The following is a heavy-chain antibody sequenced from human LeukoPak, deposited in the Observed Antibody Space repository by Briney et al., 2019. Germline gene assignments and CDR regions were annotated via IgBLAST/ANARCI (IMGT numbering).Heavy chain of an antibody. CDR2: ISSGSFSI. Sequence: GGSLRLSCAASGFTFSNYSMNWVRQASGRGLEWISYISSGSFSIHYADSVKGRFTISRDNARNSLYLQMNSLRDEDTAVYYCARRINYFDSWGQGTLVTVSS. V-gene: IGHV3-48*02. CDR3: ARRINYFDS. CDR1: GFTFSNYS. J-gene: IGHJ4*02. D-gene: IGHD5-24*01.